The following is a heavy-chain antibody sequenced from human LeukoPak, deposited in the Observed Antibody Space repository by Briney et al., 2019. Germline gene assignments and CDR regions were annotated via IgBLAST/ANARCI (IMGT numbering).Heavy chain of an antibody. D-gene: IGHD5-18*01. V-gene: IGHV4-59*01. CDR1: GGSISSYY. J-gene: IGHJ4*02. CDR3: ARRGYSCGPLDY. CDR2: IYYSGST. Sequence: SETLSLTCTVSGGSISSYYWSWIRQPPGKGLEWIGYIYYSGSTNYNPSLKSRVTISVDTSKNQFSLKLSSVTAADTAVYYCARRGYSCGPLDYWGQGTLVTVSS.